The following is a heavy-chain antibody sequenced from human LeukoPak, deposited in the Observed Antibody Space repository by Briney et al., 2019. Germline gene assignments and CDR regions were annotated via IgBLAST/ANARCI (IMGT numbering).Heavy chain of an antibody. V-gene: IGHV3-30*04. J-gene: IGHJ6*02. CDR2: ISYDGSNK. CDR1: GFAFSSYA. D-gene: IGHD2-15*01. Sequence: GGSLRLSCAASGFAFSSYAMHWVHQAPGKGLEWVAVISYDGSNKYYADSVKGRFTISRDNSKNTLYLQMNSLRAEDTAVYYCARDFTVAATGYYYGMDVWGQGTTVTVSS. CDR3: ARDFTVAATGYYYGMDV.